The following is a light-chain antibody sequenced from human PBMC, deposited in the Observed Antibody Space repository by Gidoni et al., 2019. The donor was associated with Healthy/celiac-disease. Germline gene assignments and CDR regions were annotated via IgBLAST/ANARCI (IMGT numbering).Light chain of an antibody. V-gene: IGLV3-1*01. CDR2: QDS. J-gene: IGLJ2*01. CDR3: QAWDSSIPSVV. Sequence: SYELTQPPSVSVSPGQTASITCSGDKLGDKYACWYQQKPGQSPVLVIYQDSKRPSGIPERFSGSNSGNTATLTISGTQAMDEADYYCQAWDSSIPSVVFGGGTKLTVL. CDR1: KLGDKY.